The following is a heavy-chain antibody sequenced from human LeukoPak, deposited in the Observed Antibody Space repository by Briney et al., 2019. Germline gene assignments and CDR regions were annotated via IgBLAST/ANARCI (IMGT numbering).Heavy chain of an antibody. V-gene: IGHV4-34*01. J-gene: IGHJ5*02. CDR3: ARGPLRCGYYRPNWFDP. CDR1: GGSFSGYY. CDR2: INHSGST. D-gene: IGHD3-3*01. Sequence: SETLSLTCAVYGGSFSGYYWSWIRQPPGKGLEWIGEINHSGSTNYNPSLKSRVTILADTSKNQFSLKLSSVTAADTAVYYCARGPLRCGYYRPNWFDPWGQGTLVTVSS.